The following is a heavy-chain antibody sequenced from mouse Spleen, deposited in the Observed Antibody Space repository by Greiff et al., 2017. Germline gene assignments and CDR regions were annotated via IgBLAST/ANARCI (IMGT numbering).Heavy chain of an antibody. CDR1: GYAFSSSW. D-gene: IGHD1-3*01. CDR2: IYPGDGDT. V-gene: IGHV1-82*01. Sequence: QVQLKESGPELVKPGASVKISCKASGYAFSSSWMNWVKQRPGKGLEWIGRIYPGDGDTNYNGKFKGKATLTADKSSSTAYMQLSSLTSEDSAVYFCARSGNSHFDYWGQGTTLTVSS. CDR3: ARSGNSHFDY. J-gene: IGHJ2*01.